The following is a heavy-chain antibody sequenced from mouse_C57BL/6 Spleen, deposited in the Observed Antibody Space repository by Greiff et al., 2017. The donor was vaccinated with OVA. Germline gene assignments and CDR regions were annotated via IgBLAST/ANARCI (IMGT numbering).Heavy chain of an antibody. CDR3: ARRTGPWFAY. J-gene: IGHJ3*01. V-gene: IGHV1-9*01. Sequence: VQLQQSGAELMKPGASVKLSCKATGYTFTGYWIEWVKQRPGHGLEWIGEIFTGSGSTNYNAKFKGKATFTADTSSNTAYMQLSSLTTEDSAIYYCARRTGPWFAYWGQGTLVTVSA. CDR2: IFTGSGST. D-gene: IGHD4-1*01. CDR1: GYTFTGYW.